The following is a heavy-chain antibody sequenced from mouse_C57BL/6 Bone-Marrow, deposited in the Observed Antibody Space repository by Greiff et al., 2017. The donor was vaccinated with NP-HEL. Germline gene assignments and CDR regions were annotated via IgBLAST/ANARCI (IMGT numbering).Heavy chain of an antibody. CDR1: GFTFSDYY. V-gene: IGHV5-16*01. J-gene: IGHJ2*01. D-gene: IGHD3-1*01. Sequence: EVMLVESEGGLVQPGSSMKLSCTASGFTFSDYYMAWVRQVPEKGLEWVANINYDGSSTYYLDSLKSRFIISRDNAKNILYLQMSSLKSEDTATYYCARDRGKIGDQGYYFDYWGQGTTLTVSS. CDR2: INYDGSST. CDR3: ARDRGKIGDQGYYFDY.